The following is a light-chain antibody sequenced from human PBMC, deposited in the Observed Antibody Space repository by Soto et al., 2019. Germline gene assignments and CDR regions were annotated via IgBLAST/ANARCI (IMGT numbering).Light chain of an antibody. CDR3: QQFTSWT. CDR1: QSVDND. Sequence: EIVMTQSPATLSVSPGDRATLSCRASQSVDNDLAWYQQKPGQPPRLLIYDASTRATGIPARFSGSQSGTEFTLTISSLLSEDFGTYYCQQFTSWTFGPGTLVDVK. J-gene: IGKJ1*01. CDR2: DAS. V-gene: IGKV3D-15*01.